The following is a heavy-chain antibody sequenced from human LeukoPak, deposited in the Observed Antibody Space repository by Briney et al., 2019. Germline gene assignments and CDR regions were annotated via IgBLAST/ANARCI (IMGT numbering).Heavy chain of an antibody. Sequence: SETLSLTCTVSGGSISSSSYYWGWIRQPPGKGLEWIGSIYYSGSTYYNPSLKSRVTISVGTSKNQFSLKLSSVTAADTAVYYCARKDFWSGYFNYNWFDPWGQGTLVTVSS. CDR3: ARKDFWSGYFNYNWFDP. J-gene: IGHJ5*02. CDR1: GGSISSSSYY. CDR2: IYYSGST. D-gene: IGHD3-3*01. V-gene: IGHV4-39*07.